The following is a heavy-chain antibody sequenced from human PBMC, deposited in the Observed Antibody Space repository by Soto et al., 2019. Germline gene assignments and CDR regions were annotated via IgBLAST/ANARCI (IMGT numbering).Heavy chain of an antibody. Sequence: SETLSLTCAVSGGSISSSNWWSWVRQPPGKGLEWIGEIYHSGSTNYNPSLKSRVTISVDKSKNQFSLKLSSVTAADTAVYYCARVKGLLLRSDAFDIWGQGTMVTVSS. CDR1: GGSISSSNW. V-gene: IGHV4-4*02. CDR3: ARVKGLLLRSDAFDI. D-gene: IGHD3-22*01. J-gene: IGHJ3*02. CDR2: IYHSGST.